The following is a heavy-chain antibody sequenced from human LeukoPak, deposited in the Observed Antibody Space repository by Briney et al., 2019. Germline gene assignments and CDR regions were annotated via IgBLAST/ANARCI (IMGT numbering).Heavy chain of an antibody. CDR3: AKGYYFDY. V-gene: IGHV3-30*18. CDR2: ISYDGSNK. CDR1: GFTFSSYG. Sequence: GGSLRLSCAASGFTFSSYGMHWVRQAPGKGLEWVAVISYDGSNKYYADSVKGRFTISRDNSKNTLYLQMNSLGAEDTAVYYCAKGYYFDYWGQGTLVTVSS. J-gene: IGHJ4*02.